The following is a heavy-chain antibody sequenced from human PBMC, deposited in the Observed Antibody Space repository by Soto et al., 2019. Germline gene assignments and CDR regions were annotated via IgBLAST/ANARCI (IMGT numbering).Heavy chain of an antibody. V-gene: IGHV3-48*02. CDR3: ARDNGGVGYWYFHL. J-gene: IGHJ2*01. CDR1: GFTFRSYS. D-gene: IGHD3-3*01. Sequence: EVQLVESGGGLVQPGGSLRLSCAASGFTFRSYSMNWVRQAPGKGLVWVSYISSSSSTIYYADSVKGRFTISRDNAKNSLYLQMNSLRDEDTAVYYCARDNGGVGYWYFHLWGRGTLVTVSS. CDR2: ISSSSSTI.